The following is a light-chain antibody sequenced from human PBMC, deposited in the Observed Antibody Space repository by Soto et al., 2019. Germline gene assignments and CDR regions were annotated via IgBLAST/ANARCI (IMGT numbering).Light chain of an antibody. J-gene: IGLJ1*01. Sequence: QSALTQPASVSGSPGQSITISCTGTSSDVGSYNLVSWYQQHPGKAPKLMISEVNNRPSGVSNRFSGSKSGNTAYLTISGLQVEDEAEYFCFPFTTTSTHVFGTGTKVTVL. CDR1: SSDVGSYNL. CDR2: EVN. V-gene: IGLV2-14*02. CDR3: FPFTTTSTHV.